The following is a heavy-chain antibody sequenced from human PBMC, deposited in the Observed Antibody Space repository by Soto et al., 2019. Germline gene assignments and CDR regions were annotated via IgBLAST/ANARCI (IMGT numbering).Heavy chain of an antibody. D-gene: IGHD6-25*01. CDR1: GVTYNTFD. Sequence: QVQRVQSGAEVRKPGSSVKVSCKASGVTYNTFDVSWVRQAPGQGLEWMGGIIPVLGPAFYAQKFQGRVTITADTSTSTAYLELTSLRSDDTAVYYCVSAAKRYFDYWGQGTLVTVSS. CDR2: IIPVLGPA. J-gene: IGHJ4*02. V-gene: IGHV1-69*06. CDR3: VSAAKRYFDY.